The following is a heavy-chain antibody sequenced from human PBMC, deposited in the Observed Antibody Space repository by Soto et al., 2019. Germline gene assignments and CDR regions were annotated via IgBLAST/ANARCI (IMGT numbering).Heavy chain of an antibody. CDR3: ARDAFDYYGSGSYLYYYYYGMDV. CDR2: ISYDGSNK. CDR1: GFTFSSYA. J-gene: IGHJ6*02. D-gene: IGHD3-10*01. Sequence: QVQLVESGGGVVQPGRSLRLSCAASGFTFSSYAMHWVRQAPGKGLEWVAVISYDGSNKYYADSVKGRFTISRDNSKNPLYLQMNSLRAEDTAVYYCARDAFDYYGSGSYLYYYYYGMDVWGQGTTVTVSS. V-gene: IGHV3-30-3*01.